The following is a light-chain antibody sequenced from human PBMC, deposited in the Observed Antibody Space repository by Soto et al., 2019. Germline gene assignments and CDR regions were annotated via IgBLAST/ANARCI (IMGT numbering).Light chain of an antibody. J-gene: IGKJ2*01. CDR3: QQYHNWPPQYT. Sequence: EIVMTQSPASLSVSPGDGATLSCRASQSVASNVAWYQQKPGQGPRLLIHGASTRAVGVPSRLSGSGSGTDFTLTISSLQSEDFAVDYCQQYHNWPPQYTFGQGTKLQI. CDR2: GAS. CDR1: QSVASN. V-gene: IGKV3-15*01.